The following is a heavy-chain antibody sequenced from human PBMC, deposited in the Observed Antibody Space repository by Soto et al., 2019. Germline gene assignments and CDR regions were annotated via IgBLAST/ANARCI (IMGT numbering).Heavy chain of an antibody. CDR3: ARANESDWFDP. CDR2: ISSSGSTI. CDR1: GFTFSDYY. V-gene: IGHV3-11*04. J-gene: IGHJ5*02. Sequence: QVQLVESGGGLVKPRGSLRLSCAASGFTFSDYYMSWIRQAPGKGLEWVSYISSSGSTIYYEDSLKGRFTISRDNAKNSLDLEMNSLRADDTAVYYSARANESDWFDPLGQGTLVTVS.